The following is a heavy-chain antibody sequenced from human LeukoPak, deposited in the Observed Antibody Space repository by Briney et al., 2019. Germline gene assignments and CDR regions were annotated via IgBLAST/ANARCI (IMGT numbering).Heavy chain of an antibody. Sequence: ASVKVSCKASGYTFTSYYMHWVRQAPGQGLEWMEIINPSGGSTSYAQKFQGRVTMTRDTSTSTVYMELSSLRSEDTAVYYCARVEYYYDSSGYYLYYFDYWGQGTLVTVSS. CDR2: INPSGGST. CDR3: ARVEYYYDSSGYYLYYFDY. V-gene: IGHV1-46*01. J-gene: IGHJ4*02. CDR1: GYTFTSYY. D-gene: IGHD3-22*01.